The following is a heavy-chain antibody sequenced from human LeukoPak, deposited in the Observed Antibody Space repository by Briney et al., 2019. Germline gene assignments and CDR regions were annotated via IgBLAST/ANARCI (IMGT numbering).Heavy chain of an antibody. D-gene: IGHD1-26*01. Sequence: AASVKVSCKASGYTFTSYGISWVRQAPGQGLEWMGWISAYNGNTNYAQKLQGRVTMTTDTSTSTAYMELRSLRSDDTAVYYCARALVGATPHAFDIWGQGTMVTVSS. CDR3: ARALVGATPHAFDI. V-gene: IGHV1-18*01. CDR2: ISAYNGNT. J-gene: IGHJ3*02. CDR1: GYTFTSYG.